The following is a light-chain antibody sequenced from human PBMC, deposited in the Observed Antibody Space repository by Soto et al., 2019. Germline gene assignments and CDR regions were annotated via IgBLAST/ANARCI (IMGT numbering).Light chain of an antibody. V-gene: IGLV2-14*01. CDR1: SSDVGGFNY. Sequence: QSVLTQPASVSGSPGQSITISCTGTSSDVGGFNYVSWCQQHPGKTPKLLIYEVRNRPSGVSNRFSGSKSGNTASLTISGLQAEDEADYYCSSYTSSSSGVFGTGTKVTVL. CDR3: SSYTSSSSGV. CDR2: EVR. J-gene: IGLJ1*01.